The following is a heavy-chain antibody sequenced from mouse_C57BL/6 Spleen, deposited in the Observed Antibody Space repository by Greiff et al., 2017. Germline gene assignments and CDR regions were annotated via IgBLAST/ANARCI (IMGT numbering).Heavy chain of an antibody. D-gene: IGHD2-4*01. V-gene: IGHV1-47*01. CDR2: FHPYNDDT. Sequence: QVHVKQSGAELVKPGASVKMSCKASGYTFTTYPIEWMKQNHGKSLEWIGNFHPYNDDTKYNEKFKGKATLTVEKSSSTVYLELSRLTSEDSAVYYCARRNDDGWFAYWGQGTLVTVSA. J-gene: IGHJ3*01. CDR3: ARRNDDGWFAY. CDR1: GYTFTTYP.